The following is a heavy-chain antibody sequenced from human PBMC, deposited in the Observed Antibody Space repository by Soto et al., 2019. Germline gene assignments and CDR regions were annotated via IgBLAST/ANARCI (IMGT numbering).Heavy chain of an antibody. Sequence: PSETLSLTCTVSGGSISSSSYYWGWIRQPPGKGLEWIGSIYYSGSTYYNPSLKSRVTISVDTSKNQFSLKLSSVTAADTAVYYCASLLRFLGWQRKRAKNNYYYYYGMDVWGQGTTVTVSS. J-gene: IGHJ6*02. CDR3: ASLLRFLGWQRKRAKNNYYYYYGMDV. V-gene: IGHV4-39*01. CDR1: GGSISSSSYY. D-gene: IGHD3-3*01. CDR2: IYYSGST.